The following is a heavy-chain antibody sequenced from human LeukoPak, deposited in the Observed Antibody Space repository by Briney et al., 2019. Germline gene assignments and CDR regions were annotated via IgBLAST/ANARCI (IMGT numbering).Heavy chain of an antibody. CDR1: GGSISSSSYY. D-gene: IGHD3-10*01. CDR3: ARRHYGSGSLGGY. V-gene: IGHV4-39*01. Sequence: SETLSLTCTVSGGSISSSSYYWGWIRQPPGKGLEWIGSIYYSGSTYYNPSLKSRVTISVDTSKNQFSLKLSSVTAADTAVYYCARRHYGSGSLGGYWGQGTLVTVSS. CDR2: IYYSGST. J-gene: IGHJ4*02.